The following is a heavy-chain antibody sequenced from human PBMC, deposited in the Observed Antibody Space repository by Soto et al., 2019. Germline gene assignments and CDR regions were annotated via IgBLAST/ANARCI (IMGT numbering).Heavy chain of an antibody. D-gene: IGHD2-15*01. J-gene: IGHJ5*02. Sequence: EVQLLESGGGLVQPGGSLRLSCAASGFTFSSYAMSWVRQAPGKGLEWVSSISSSSSYIYYADSVKGRFTISRDNAKNSLYLQMNSLRAEDTAVYYCARGRGIVVVVAASGGFGFDPWGQGTLVTVSS. V-gene: IGHV3-21*01. CDR2: ISSSSSYI. CDR1: GFTFSSYA. CDR3: ARGRGIVVVVAASGGFGFDP.